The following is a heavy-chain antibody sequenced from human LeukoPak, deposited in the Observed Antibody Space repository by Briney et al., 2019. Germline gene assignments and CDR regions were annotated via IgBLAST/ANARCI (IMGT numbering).Heavy chain of an antibody. CDR3: AKYGSGTYYNGLH. CDR1: EFTLSNYA. Sequence: GGSLRLSCAASEFTLSNYAMTWVRQAPGKGLQWVSIISFSDESTYYADSVKGRFTISRDSSKSTVYLQMNSLKDEDTAVYYCAKYGSGTYYNGLHWGQGTLVTVSS. V-gene: IGHV3-23*01. D-gene: IGHD3-10*01. CDR2: ISFSDEST. J-gene: IGHJ4*02.